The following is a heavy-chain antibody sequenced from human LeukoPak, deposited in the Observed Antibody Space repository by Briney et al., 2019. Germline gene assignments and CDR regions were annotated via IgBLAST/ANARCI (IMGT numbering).Heavy chain of an antibody. V-gene: IGHV3-21*01. J-gene: IGHJ4*02. Sequence: GGSLRLSCAASGLTFSTYSMHWVRQPPGKGLEWVSYIDSTSGYIYYADSVQGRFTISRDNAKNSLYLQMDSLRAEDTAMYYCARDTSGSYTITYFDSWGQGALVTVSS. CDR3: ARDTSGSYTITYFDS. D-gene: IGHD3-10*01. CDR2: IDSTSGYI. CDR1: GLTFSTYS.